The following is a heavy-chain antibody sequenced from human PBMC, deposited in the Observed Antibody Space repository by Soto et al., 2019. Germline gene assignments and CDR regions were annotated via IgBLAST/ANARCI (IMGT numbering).Heavy chain of an antibody. D-gene: IGHD2-15*01. CDR3: ARKLGYCSGGSCYAENWFDP. CDR1: GYTFTIYG. J-gene: IGHJ5*02. CDR2: ISAYNGNT. Sequence: ASVKVSCKASGYTFTIYGISWVLQAPGQGLEWMGWISAYNGNTNYAQKLQGRVTMTTDTSTSTAYMELRSLRSDDTAVYYCARKLGYCSGGSCYAENWFDPWGQGTLVTVSS. V-gene: IGHV1-18*01.